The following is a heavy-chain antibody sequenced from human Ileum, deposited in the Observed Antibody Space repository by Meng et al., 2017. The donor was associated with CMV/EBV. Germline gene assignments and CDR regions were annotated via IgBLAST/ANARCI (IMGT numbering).Heavy chain of an antibody. CDR3: ARAAARGVPVDY. CDR2: VHFTGGI. J-gene: IGHJ4*02. Sequence: QVQVQGSGPRLVKPSETLSLTCTVSGVSISNYYWTWIRQSAVKGLEFIGRVHFTGGIDYNPSLMSRVTMSVDTSRNQLSLNVKSVTAADTAVYYCARAAARGVPVDYWGQGILVTVSS. V-gene: IGHV4-4*07. D-gene: IGHD3-10*01. CDR1: GVSISNYY.